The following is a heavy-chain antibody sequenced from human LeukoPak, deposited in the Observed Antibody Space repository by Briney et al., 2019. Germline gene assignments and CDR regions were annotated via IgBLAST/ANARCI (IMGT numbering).Heavy chain of an antibody. V-gene: IGHV4-59*01. J-gene: IGHJ4*02. CDR1: GDSISNFY. CDR3: ARYSYGGYSFDS. CDR2: IYYSGST. D-gene: IGHD3-10*01. Sequence: SETLSLTCAVSGDSISNFYWSWIRQPPGKGLEWIGHIYYSGSTNYNPSLRSRVTISVDTSKNQFSLKLTSVTAADTAVYYCARYSYGGYSFDSWVQGSLVTVSS.